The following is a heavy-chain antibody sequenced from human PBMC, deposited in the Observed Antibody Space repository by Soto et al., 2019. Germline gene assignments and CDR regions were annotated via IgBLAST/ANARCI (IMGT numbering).Heavy chain of an antibody. Sequence: EGQLVESGGGLVQPGGSLTLSCAASGFIFSNSAIHWVRQASGKGLEWVGRIRSKANNYTTTYTASVKGRFTISRDDSKNTAYLQMSSLKSEDTAVYYCSRLGFAYHGVDFWGLGTLVTVSS. CDR3: SRLGFAYHGVDF. V-gene: IGHV3-73*02. CDR2: IRSKANNYTT. J-gene: IGHJ4*02. CDR1: GFIFSNSA. D-gene: IGHD3-10*01.